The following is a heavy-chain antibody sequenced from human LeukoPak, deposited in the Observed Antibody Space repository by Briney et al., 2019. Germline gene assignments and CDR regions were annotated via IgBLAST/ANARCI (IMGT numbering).Heavy chain of an antibody. V-gene: IGHV1-2*02. CDR1: GYTFTAYY. Sequence: GASVKVSCKSSGYTFTAYYMHWVRQAPGPGLEWMGWINPNSGGTNYAQKFQGRVTMTRDTSISTAYMELSRLSSDDTAVYYCVPATPGTVGKYYFDYWGQGTLVTVSS. CDR3: VPATPGTVGKYYFDY. D-gene: IGHD6-13*01. CDR2: INPNSGGT. J-gene: IGHJ4*02.